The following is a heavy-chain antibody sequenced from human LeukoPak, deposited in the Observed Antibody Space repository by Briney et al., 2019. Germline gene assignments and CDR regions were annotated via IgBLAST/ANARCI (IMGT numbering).Heavy chain of an antibody. Sequence: GGSLRLSCAASGFTFSNYAMSWVRQAPGKGLEWVSAISGSGGSTYYADSVKGRFTISRDNSKNTLYLQMNSLRAEDTAVYYCAKRIGDFWSGYCSFDYWGQGTLVTVSS. CDR1: GFTFSNYA. CDR2: ISGSGGST. D-gene: IGHD3-3*01. J-gene: IGHJ4*02. V-gene: IGHV3-23*01. CDR3: AKRIGDFWSGYCSFDY.